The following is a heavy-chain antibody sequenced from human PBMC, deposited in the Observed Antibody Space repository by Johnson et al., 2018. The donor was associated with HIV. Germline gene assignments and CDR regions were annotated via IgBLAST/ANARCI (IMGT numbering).Heavy chain of an antibody. CDR3: ARAGKWSGDAFDI. D-gene: IGHD3-10*01. Sequence: VQLVESGGGLVQPGGSLRLSCAASGFTFDDYTMHWVRQTTGKGLEWVSVIDTAGDTYYAGSVKGRFTISRENAKKSLYLQMNSLRAGDTAVYYCARAGKWSGDAFDIWGQGTTVTVSS. J-gene: IGHJ3*02. CDR1: GFTFDDYT. CDR2: IDTAGDT. V-gene: IGHV3-13*01.